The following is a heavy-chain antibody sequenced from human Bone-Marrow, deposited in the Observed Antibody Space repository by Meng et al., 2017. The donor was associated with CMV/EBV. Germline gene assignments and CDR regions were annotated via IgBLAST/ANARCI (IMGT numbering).Heavy chain of an antibody. V-gene: IGHV3-30-3*01. J-gene: IGHJ6*02. CDR1: GFTFSSYA. Sequence: GESLKISCASSGFTFSSYAMHWVRQAPGKGLEWVAVISYDGSNKYYADSVKGRFTISRDNSKNTLYLQMNSLRAEDTAVYYCARVGRGILTGYYLVNYGMDVWGQGTTVTVSS. CDR3: ARVGRGILTGYYLVNYGMDV. D-gene: IGHD3-9*01. CDR2: ISYDGSNK.